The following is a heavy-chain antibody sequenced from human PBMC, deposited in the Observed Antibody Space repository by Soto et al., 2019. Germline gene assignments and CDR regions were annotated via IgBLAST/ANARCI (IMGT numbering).Heavy chain of an antibody. Sequence: SETLSLTCAVSGDSISSGYFWAWIRQPPGKGLEWIGSIYHSGTTYYNPSFNSRVTISVDTSKNQFSLRLASVTAADTAVYYCARGNGYYDTSGDFNSWGQGALVTVSS. CDR3: ARGNGYYDTSGDFNS. CDR2: IYHSGTT. CDR1: GDSISSGYF. J-gene: IGHJ4*02. V-gene: IGHV4-38-2*01. D-gene: IGHD3-22*01.